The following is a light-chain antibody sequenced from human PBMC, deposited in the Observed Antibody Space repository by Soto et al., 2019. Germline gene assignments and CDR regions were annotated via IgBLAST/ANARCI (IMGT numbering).Light chain of an antibody. V-gene: IGKV3-15*01. CDR3: QQYNNWPRT. J-gene: IGKJ1*01. CDR1: QSVGSN. Sequence: EVVMTQSPATLSVSPGERATLSCRVSQSVGSNFAWYQQKPGQAPRLLIYGASTRATDIPGRFSGSGSGTEFTLTISSLQSEDFAVYYCQQYNNWPRTFGQGTKVEIK. CDR2: GAS.